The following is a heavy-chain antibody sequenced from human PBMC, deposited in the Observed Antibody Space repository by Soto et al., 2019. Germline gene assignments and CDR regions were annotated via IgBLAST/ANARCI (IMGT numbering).Heavy chain of an antibody. V-gene: IGHV1-46*01. CDR1: GYTFSSYH. CDR3: ARAWGYNWNQRRDAFDV. J-gene: IGHJ3*01. D-gene: IGHD1-20*01. Sequence: VQLVQSGAEVKKPGASVTVSCKASGYTFSSYHMNWVRQAPGQGLEWMGIIDPSRGTTDYAQKFQGRITMTRDTSTNTVHMELSTLRSEDTAVYYCARAWGYNWNQRRDAFDVWGQGTVVVVSS. CDR2: IDPSRGTT.